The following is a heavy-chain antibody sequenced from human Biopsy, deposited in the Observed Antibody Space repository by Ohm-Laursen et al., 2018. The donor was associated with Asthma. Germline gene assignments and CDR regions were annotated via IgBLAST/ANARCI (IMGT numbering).Heavy chain of an antibody. CDR2: IKFGFGTT. Sequence: SVKVSCNSLGGTFNTYVIGWVRQAPGQGLEWMGGIKFGFGTTTYPQKFQDRVTITADDSTSTVYMELSSLRSEDTAVYYCARKAGSCISRTCYSLDFWGQGTLVTVSS. CDR1: GGTFNTYV. CDR3: ARKAGSCISRTCYSLDF. V-gene: IGHV1-69*13. D-gene: IGHD2-2*01. J-gene: IGHJ4*02.